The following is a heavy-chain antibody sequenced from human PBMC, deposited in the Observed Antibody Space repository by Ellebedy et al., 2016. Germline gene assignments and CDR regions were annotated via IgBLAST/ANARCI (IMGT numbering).Heavy chain of an antibody. J-gene: IGHJ5*02. CDR2: INPSSDYT. Sequence: ASVKVSCKASGYTLTTNYIHWVRQAPGQGLEWMGLINPSSDYTAYAQNLQGRVTVSSDTSTNTVYMELKRLASEDTAVYYCVRGGSTAVTSPELDPWGQGTLITVSS. D-gene: IGHD4-17*01. CDR3: VRGGSTAVTSPELDP. V-gene: IGHV1-46*01. CDR1: GYTLTTNY.